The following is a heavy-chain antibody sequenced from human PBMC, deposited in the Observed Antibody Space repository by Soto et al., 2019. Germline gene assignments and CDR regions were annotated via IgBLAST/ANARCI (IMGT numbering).Heavy chain of an antibody. CDR3: ARDWRTAGTTGWFDP. V-gene: IGHV3-30-3*01. J-gene: IGHJ5*02. CDR1: GFTFSTHA. CDR2: ISYDGTTK. Sequence: QEQVVESGGGVVQPGRSLRLSCAASGFTFSTHAMHWVRQAPGRGLEWVAIISYDGTTKDYADSVKGRFTISRDNSKNAVYLQMNSLRSEVTALYYCARDWRTAGTTGWFDPWGQGTLVTVSS. D-gene: IGHD6-13*01.